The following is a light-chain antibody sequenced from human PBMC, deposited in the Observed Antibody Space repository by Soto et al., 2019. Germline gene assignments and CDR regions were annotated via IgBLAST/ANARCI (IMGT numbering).Light chain of an antibody. Sequence: EILMTQSPATLSVSPGERATLSCWASQSVSSNLAWHQQKPGQAPRILMYDASTRATGIPARLRGSGYGTELTITISSMQSEDFEVYYCQQYHNWPITFGHGTRLEIK. CDR3: QQYHNWPIT. J-gene: IGKJ5*01. CDR1: QSVSSN. CDR2: DAS. V-gene: IGKV3-15*01.